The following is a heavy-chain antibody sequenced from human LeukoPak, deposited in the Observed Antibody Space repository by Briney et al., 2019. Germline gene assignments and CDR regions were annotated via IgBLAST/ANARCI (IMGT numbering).Heavy chain of an antibody. CDR3: AKDYSSSWPYYFDY. V-gene: IGHV3-43*02. J-gene: IGHJ4*02. CDR2: ISGDGGST. CDR1: GFTFDDYA. D-gene: IGHD6-13*01. Sequence: GGSLRLSCAASGFTFDDYAMHWVRQVPGKGLGWVSLISGDGGSTYYADSMKGRFTISRDNSRNSLYLQMNSLRSEDTAFYYCAKDYSSSWPYYFDYWGQGTLVTVSS.